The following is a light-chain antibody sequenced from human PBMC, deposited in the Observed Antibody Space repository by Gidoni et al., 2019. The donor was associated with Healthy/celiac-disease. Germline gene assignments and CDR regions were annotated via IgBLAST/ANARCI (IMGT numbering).Light chain of an antibody. J-gene: IGLJ2*01. CDR1: SSNIGSNY. CDR3: AAWDDSLSGLV. Sequence: QSVLTQPPSASGTPGQRVTISCSGSSSNIGSNYVYWYQQLPGTAPKLLIYRNNQRPSGVPYRFSGSQSGTSASLAISGLRSEDEADYYCAAWDDSLSGLVFGGGTKLTVL. CDR2: RNN. V-gene: IGLV1-47*01.